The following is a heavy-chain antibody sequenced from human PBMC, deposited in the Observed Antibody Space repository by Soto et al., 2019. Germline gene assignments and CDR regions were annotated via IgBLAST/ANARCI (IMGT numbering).Heavy chain of an antibody. CDR2: ISAYNGNT. Sequence: GASVKVSCKASGYTFTSYGISCVRQAPGQGLEWMGWISAYNGNTNYAQKLQGRVTMTTDTSTSTAYMELRSLRSDDTAVYYCARGLINYDFHSFQHWGQGTLVTVSS. CDR1: GYTFTSYG. D-gene: IGHD3-3*01. V-gene: IGHV1-18*01. J-gene: IGHJ1*01. CDR3: ARGLINYDFHSFQH.